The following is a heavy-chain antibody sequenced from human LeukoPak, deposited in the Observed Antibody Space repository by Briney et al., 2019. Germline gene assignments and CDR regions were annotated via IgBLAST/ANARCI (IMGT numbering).Heavy chain of an antibody. CDR3: ARGGTISSGWTASFDV. CDR2: IIPIFGTA. D-gene: IGHD6-19*01. V-gene: IGHV1-69*13. J-gene: IGHJ3*01. Sequence: SVKVSCKASGGTFSSYAISWVRQAPGQGLEWMGGIIPIFGTANYAQKFQGRVTITADESTSTAYMELSSLRSEDTAVYYCARGGTISSGWTASFDVWGQGTVVTVSS. CDR1: GGTFSSYA.